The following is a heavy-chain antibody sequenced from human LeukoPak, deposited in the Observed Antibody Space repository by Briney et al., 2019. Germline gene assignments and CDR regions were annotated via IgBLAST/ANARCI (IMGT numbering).Heavy chain of an antibody. J-gene: IGHJ4*02. Sequence: GGSLRLSCAASEFTFSTYWMSWVRQAPGKGLEWVADIKQDGSEKYYVHSVKGRFTISRQNAKNSLFLQMNSLRAEDTAVYYCARDLEGIQLWSGALDYWGQGTLVTVSS. V-gene: IGHV3-7*01. D-gene: IGHD5-18*01. CDR3: ARDLEGIQLWSGALDY. CDR1: EFTFSTYW. CDR2: IKQDGSEK.